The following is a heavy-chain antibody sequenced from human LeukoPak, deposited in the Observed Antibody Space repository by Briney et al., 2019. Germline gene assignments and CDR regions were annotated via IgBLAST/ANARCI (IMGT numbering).Heavy chain of an antibody. J-gene: IGHJ4*02. Sequence: SETLSLTCPVSGDSLYCWGWIRQPPGKGLEWIGSVYSTGHTNYNLSLKSRVTMSIDTSKNQLSLKLTSVTAADTAMYYCARHHTSSKPIDYWGQGTLVTVSS. CDR2: VYSTGHT. CDR3: ARHHTSSKPIDY. D-gene: IGHD3-16*01. V-gene: IGHV4-39*01. CDR1: GDSLYC.